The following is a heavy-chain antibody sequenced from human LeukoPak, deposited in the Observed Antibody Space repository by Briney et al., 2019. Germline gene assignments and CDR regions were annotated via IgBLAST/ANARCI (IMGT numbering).Heavy chain of an antibody. D-gene: IGHD6-19*01. J-gene: IGHJ6*02. CDR2: ISYTGST. V-gene: IGHV4-39*01. Sequence: SETLSLTCTVSGFSISTNDYHWGWIRQPPGKGLEWIRTISYTGSTYYNPSLKSRVTMSVDTSKNQFSLWLSSVTAADTSVYYCARFFGRSVAASDPYGMDVWGQGTTVSVSS. CDR3: ARFFGRSVAASDPYGMDV. CDR1: GFSISTNDYH.